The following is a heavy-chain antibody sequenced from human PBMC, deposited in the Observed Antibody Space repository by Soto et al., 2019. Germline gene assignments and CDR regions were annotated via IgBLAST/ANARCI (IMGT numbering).Heavy chain of an antibody. D-gene: IGHD4-17*01. CDR2: IYPGDSNT. CDR1: GYSFTSYW. V-gene: IGHV5-51*01. J-gene: IGHJ4*02. CDR3: ARRDYGSSLRGNFDY. Sequence: PGESLKISCKGSGYSFTSYWIGWVRQMPGKGLEWMGIIYPGDSNTRYSPSFQGQVTISADKSISTAYLQWSSLKASDTAMYYCARRDYGSSLRGNFDYWGQGTLVTVSS.